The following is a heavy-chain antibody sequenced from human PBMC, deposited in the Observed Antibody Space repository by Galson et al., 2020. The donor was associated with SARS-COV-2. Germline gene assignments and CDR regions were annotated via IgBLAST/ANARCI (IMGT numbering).Heavy chain of an antibody. CDR1: GFTFSSYS. J-gene: IGHJ5*02. Sequence: GESLKISCAAPGFTFSSYSMNWVRQAPGKGLEWVSSISSSSSYIYYADSVKGRFTISRDNAKNSLYLQMNSLRAEDTAVYYCARDGVSGVVAATSWFDPWGQGTLVTVSS. CDR3: ARDGVSGVVAATSWFDP. D-gene: IGHD2-15*01. CDR2: ISSSSSYI. V-gene: IGHV3-21*01.